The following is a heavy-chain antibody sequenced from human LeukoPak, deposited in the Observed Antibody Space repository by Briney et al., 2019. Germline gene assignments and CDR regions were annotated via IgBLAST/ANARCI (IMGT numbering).Heavy chain of an antibody. V-gene: IGHV3-30-3*01. CDR3: ARGYGSGSPTPYYYYYYGMDV. J-gene: IGHJ6*02. Sequence: PGRSLRLSCAASGFTFSSYAMHWVRQAPGKGLEWVAVISYDGSNKYYADSVKGRFTIPRDNSKNTLYLQMNSLRAEDTAVYYCARGYGSGSPTPYYYYYYGMDVWGQGTTVTVSS. CDR2: ISYDGSNK. CDR1: GFTFSSYA. D-gene: IGHD3-10*01.